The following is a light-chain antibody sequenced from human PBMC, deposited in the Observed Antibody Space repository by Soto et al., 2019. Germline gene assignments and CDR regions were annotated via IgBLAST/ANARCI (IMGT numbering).Light chain of an antibody. CDR2: DAS. CDR3: QQYNTYPWT. Sequence: DIQMTQSPSTLSASVGDRVTITFPASQSISSWLAWYQQKPGKAPKLLIYDASSLESGVPSRFSGGGSGTEFTLTISSLQPDDFATYYCQQYNTYPWTFGQGTKVDIK. V-gene: IGKV1-5*01. J-gene: IGKJ1*01. CDR1: QSISSW.